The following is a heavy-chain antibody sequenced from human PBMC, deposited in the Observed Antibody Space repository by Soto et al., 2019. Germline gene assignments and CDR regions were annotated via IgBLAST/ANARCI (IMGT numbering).Heavy chain of an antibody. CDR1: GFTFSSYA. CDR2: ISYDGSNK. V-gene: IGHV3-30-3*01. D-gene: IGHD2-8*01. J-gene: IGHJ6*02. Sequence: QVQLVESGGGVVQPGRSLRLSCAASGFTFSSYAMHWVRQAPGKGLEWVAVISYDGSNKYYADSVKGRFTISRDNSKNTLYLQMNSLRAEDTAVYYCARASSRYCTNGVCYTVYYYYGMDVWGQGTTVTVSS. CDR3: ARASSRYCTNGVCYTVYYYYGMDV.